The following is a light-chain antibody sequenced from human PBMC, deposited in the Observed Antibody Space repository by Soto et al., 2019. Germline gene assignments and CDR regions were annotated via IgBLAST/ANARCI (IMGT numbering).Light chain of an antibody. J-gene: IGLJ2*01. CDR2: EVT. CDR3: CSYAGSSTVV. V-gene: IGLV2-23*02. CDR1: SGDVGSYKL. Sequence: QSALTQPASVSGSPGQSITISCTGTSGDVGSYKLVSWYQQHPGKAPKLMINEVTKRPSGVSHRFSGAKSDNTASLTISGLQAEDEADYYCCSYAGSSTVVFGGGTKLTVL.